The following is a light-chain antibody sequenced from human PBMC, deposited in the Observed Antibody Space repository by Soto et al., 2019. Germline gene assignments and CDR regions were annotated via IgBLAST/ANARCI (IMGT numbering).Light chain of an antibody. Sequence: EIVLTQSPATLSLSPGERATLSCRASQSVSSYLAWYQQKPGQAPRLLIYDASNRATGTPARFSGSGSGTDFTLTISSLEPEDFAVYYCQQRSNWPPWWTFGQGTKVDIK. CDR1: QSVSSY. CDR2: DAS. J-gene: IGKJ1*01. V-gene: IGKV3-11*01. CDR3: QQRSNWPPWWT.